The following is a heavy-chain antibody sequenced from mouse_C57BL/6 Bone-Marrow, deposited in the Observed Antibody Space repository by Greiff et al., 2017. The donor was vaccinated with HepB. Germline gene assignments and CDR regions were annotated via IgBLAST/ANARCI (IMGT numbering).Heavy chain of an antibody. J-gene: IGHJ2*01. CDR1: GYTFTSYW. CDR3: ARGSNFDY. D-gene: IGHD1-1*01. CDR2: IYPRSGNT. V-gene: IGHV1-64*01. Sequence: QVQLQQPGAELVKPGASVKLSCKASGYTFTSYWMHWVKQRPGQGLEWIGEIYPRSGNTYYNEKFKGKATLTADKSSSTAYMELRSLTSEDSAVYFCARGSNFDYWGQGTTLTVSS.